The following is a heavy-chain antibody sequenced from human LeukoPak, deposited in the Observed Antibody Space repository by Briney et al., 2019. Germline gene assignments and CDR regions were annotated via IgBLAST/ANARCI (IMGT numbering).Heavy chain of an antibody. D-gene: IGHD2-2*02. V-gene: IGHV4-39*07. CDR3: ARVEGYCSSTSCYKGPPEYFQH. J-gene: IGHJ1*01. CDR2: IYYSGST. Sequence: SGTLSLTCAVSGGSISSSSYHWGWIRQPPGKGLEWIASIYYSGSTYYTPSLKSRVTISVDTSKNQFSLKLSSVTAADTAVYYCARVEGYCSSTSCYKGPPEYFQHWGQGTLVTVSS. CDR1: GGSISSSSYH.